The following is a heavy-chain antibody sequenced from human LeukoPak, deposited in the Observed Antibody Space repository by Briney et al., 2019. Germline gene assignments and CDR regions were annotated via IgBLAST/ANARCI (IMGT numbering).Heavy chain of an antibody. CDR2: IYHSGST. J-gene: IGHJ6*03. Sequence: PSETLSLTCAVSGYSISSGYYWGWIRQPPGKGLEWIGSIYHSGSTYYNPSLKSRVTISVDTSKNQFSLKLSSVTAADTAVYYCARRKVQLLNCMDVWGKGTTVTVSS. CDR1: GYSISSGYY. V-gene: IGHV4-38-2*01. D-gene: IGHD5-18*01. CDR3: ARRKVQLLNCMDV.